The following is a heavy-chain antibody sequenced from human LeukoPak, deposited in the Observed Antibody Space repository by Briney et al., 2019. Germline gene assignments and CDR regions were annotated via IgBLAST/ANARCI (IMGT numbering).Heavy chain of an antibody. V-gene: IGHV3-73*01. J-gene: IGHJ4*02. CDR2: IRGTTNNYAT. CDR1: GFTLSDPA. Sequence: GGSLRLSCAASGFTLSDPALHWVRQASGKGLEWVGLIRGTTNNYATSYAASVRGRFTISRDDSKDTAYLQMNSLKIEDTAIYYCAGVSGWYSLDYWGQGTLVTVSS. D-gene: IGHD6-19*01. CDR3: AGVSGWYSLDY.